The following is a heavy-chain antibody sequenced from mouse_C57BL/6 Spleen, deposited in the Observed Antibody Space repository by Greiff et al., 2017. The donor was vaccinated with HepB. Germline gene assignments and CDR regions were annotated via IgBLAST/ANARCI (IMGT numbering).Heavy chain of an antibody. Sequence: QVQLQQSGAELVKPGASVKISCKASGYAFSSYWMNWVKQRPGKGLEWIGQIYPGDGDTNYNGKFKGKATLTADKSSSTAYMQLSSLTSEDSAVYFCARSGDGYYAWFAYWGQGTLVTVSA. CDR2: IYPGDGDT. J-gene: IGHJ3*01. CDR3: ARSGDGYYAWFAY. V-gene: IGHV1-80*01. CDR1: GYAFSSYW. D-gene: IGHD2-3*01.